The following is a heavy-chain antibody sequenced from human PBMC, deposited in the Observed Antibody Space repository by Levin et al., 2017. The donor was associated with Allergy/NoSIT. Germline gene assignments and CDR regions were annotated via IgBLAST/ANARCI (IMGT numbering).Heavy chain of an antibody. V-gene: IGHV1-69*04. CDR1: GGTFSSYA. CDR2: IIPILGIA. Sequence: SVKVSCKASGGTFSSYAISWVRQAPGQGLEWMGRIIPILGIANYAQKFQGRVTITADKSTSTAYMELSSLRSEDTAVYYCARDQTMVRTYYYYYGMDVWGQGTTVTVSS. J-gene: IGHJ6*02. CDR3: ARDQTMVRTYYYYYGMDV. D-gene: IGHD3-10*01.